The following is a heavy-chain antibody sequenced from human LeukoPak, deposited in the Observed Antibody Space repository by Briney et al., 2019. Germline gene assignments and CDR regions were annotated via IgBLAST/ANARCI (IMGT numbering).Heavy chain of an antibody. CDR3: ARERWHCRDDCRSVYYYALDV. CDR1: GGTFSSYA. V-gene: IGHV1-69*13. CDR2: IIPIFGTA. D-gene: IGHD2-21*01. J-gene: IGHJ6*02. Sequence: SVKVSCTASGGTFSSYAISWVRQAPGQGLEWMGGIIPIFGTANYAQKFQGRVTITADESTSTAYMELSSLTSDDTSVYYCARERWHCRDDCRSVYYYALDVWGQGTTVTVSS.